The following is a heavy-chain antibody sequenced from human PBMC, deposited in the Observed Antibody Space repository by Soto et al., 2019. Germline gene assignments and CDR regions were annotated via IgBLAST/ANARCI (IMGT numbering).Heavy chain of an antibody. V-gene: IGHV4-61*01. CDR2: IYDSGST. CDR3: ARDKRYEYSSSPQTRSQFDY. D-gene: IGHD6-6*01. Sequence: QVQLQESGPGLVKPSETLSLTCTVSGGSVSSGSYYWSWIRQPPGKGLEWIGYIYDSGSTNYNPSLNSRVAISVDASKNQFSLKLSSVTAADTAVYYCARDKRYEYSSSPQTRSQFDYWGQGTLVTVSS. CDR1: GGSVSSGSYY. J-gene: IGHJ4*02.